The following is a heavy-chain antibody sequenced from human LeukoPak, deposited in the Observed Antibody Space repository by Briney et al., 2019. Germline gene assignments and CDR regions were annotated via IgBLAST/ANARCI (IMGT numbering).Heavy chain of an antibody. V-gene: IGHV3-23*01. CDR1: GFTFSSYA. CDR2: ISGSGGST. Sequence: GGSLRLSCAASGFTFSSYAMSWLRQAPGKGLEWVSAISGSGGSTYYADSVKGRFTISRDNSKNTLYLQMNSLRAEDTAVYYCARRHGDNGFDPWGQGTLVTVSS. J-gene: IGHJ5*02. CDR3: ARRHGDNGFDP.